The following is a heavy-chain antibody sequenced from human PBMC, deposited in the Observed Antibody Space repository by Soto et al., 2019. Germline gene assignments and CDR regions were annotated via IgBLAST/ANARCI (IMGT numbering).Heavy chain of an antibody. Sequence: SVKVSCKASEGTFSSYAISWVRQAPGQGLEWMGRIIPVFRTANYAQRFHDRVTITADDSTSTAFMELSSLKSEDTAVYYCARGLVVVPAAEINFDYWGQGTPVTVSS. CDR2: IIPVFRTA. J-gene: IGHJ4*02. CDR1: EGTFSSYA. D-gene: IGHD2-2*01. CDR3: ARGLVVVPAAEINFDY. V-gene: IGHV1-69*13.